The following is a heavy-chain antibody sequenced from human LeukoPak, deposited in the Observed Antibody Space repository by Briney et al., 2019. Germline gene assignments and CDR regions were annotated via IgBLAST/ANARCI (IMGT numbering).Heavy chain of an antibody. CDR1: GGTFSSYA. J-gene: IGHJ5*02. Sequence: GASVKVSCKASGGTFSSYAISWVRQAPGQGLEWMGGIIPIFGTANYAQKFQGRVTITADESTSTAYMELRSLRSDDTAVYYCARGAVAGLNWFDPWGQGTLVTVSS. V-gene: IGHV1-69*13. D-gene: IGHD6-19*01. CDR2: IIPIFGTA. CDR3: ARGAVAGLNWFDP.